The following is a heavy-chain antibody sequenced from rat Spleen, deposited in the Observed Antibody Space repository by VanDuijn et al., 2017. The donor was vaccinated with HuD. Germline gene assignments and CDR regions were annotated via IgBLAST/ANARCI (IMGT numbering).Heavy chain of an antibody. J-gene: IGHJ2*01. CDR1: GFSLTSYN. CDR3: ARGGLADFDY. CDR2: IWTGGST. D-gene: IGHD4-4*01. V-gene: IGHV2-30*01. Sequence: QVQLKESGPGLVQPSQTLSLTCTVSGFSLTSYNVHWVRQPTGKGLEWMGVIWTGGSTDYNSALKSRLSISRDTSKSQVFLKMNSLQTEDIATYYCARGGLADFDYWGQGVMVTVSS.